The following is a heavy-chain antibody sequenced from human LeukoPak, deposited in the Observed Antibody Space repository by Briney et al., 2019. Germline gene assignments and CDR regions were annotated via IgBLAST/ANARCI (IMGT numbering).Heavy chain of an antibody. CDR3: AKGHSSSWYSDYFDY. CDR2: ISWNSGSI. J-gene: IGHJ4*02. V-gene: IGHV3-9*01. D-gene: IGHD6-13*01. Sequence: GRSLRLSCAASGFTFDDHAMHWVRQAPGKGLEWVSGISWNSGSIGYADSVKGRFTISRDNAKNSLYLQMNSLRAEDTALYYCAKGHSSSWYSDYFDYWGQGTLVTVSS. CDR1: GFTFDDHA.